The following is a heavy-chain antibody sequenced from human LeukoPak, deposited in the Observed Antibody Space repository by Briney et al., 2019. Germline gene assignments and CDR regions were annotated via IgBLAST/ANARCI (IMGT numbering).Heavy chain of an antibody. Sequence: SETLSLTCAVYGGSFSGYYWSWIRQPPGKGLEWIGEINHSGSTNYNPSLKSRVTISVDTSKNQFSLKLSSVTAADTAVYYCARLGVKRSGQSYYYYGMDVWGQGTTVTVSS. CDR1: GGSFSGYY. V-gene: IGHV4-34*01. D-gene: IGHD1-26*01. CDR3: ARLGVKRSGQSYYYYGMDV. J-gene: IGHJ6*02. CDR2: INHSGST.